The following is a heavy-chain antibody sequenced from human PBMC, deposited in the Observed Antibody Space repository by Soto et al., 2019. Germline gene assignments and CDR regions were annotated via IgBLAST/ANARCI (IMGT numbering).Heavy chain of an antibody. V-gene: IGHV4-59*01. D-gene: IGHD2-15*01. Sequence: SETLSLTCTVSGGSISSSYWSWIRQPPGKGLEWLAYIYDDGSANYNPSLKSRATISLHMSKNQFSLKVTSVTAAEKDLYYCEREKYCSGGSCRKNWLDHWGQGTLVTVS. CDR3: EREKYCSGGSCRKNWLDH. CDR1: GGSISSSY. CDR2: IYDDGSA. J-gene: IGHJ5*02.